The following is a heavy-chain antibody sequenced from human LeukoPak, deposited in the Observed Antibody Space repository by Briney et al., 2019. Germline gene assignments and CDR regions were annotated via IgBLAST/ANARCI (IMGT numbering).Heavy chain of an antibody. CDR1: GFTFSSYE. Sequence: GGSLRLSCAASGFTFSSYEVIWVRQAPGKGLEWVSYISASGNTKYYADSVKGRFTVSRDNAKNSLYLQMNSLRAEDTAVYYCAREGYYYFDYWGQGTLVTVPP. CDR3: AREGYYYFDY. D-gene: IGHD1-1*01. J-gene: IGHJ4*02. CDR2: ISASGNTK. V-gene: IGHV3-48*03.